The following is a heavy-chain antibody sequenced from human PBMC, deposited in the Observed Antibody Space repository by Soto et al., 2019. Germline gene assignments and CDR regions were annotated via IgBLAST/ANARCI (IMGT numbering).Heavy chain of an antibody. D-gene: IGHD1-1*01. CDR1: GGSGSSGGCC. CDR2: IYYSGST. CDR3: ARMCGEPQLYFFDY. Sequence: SVTCTVAGGSGSSGGCCRSWIRQPPGKGLEWIGYIYYSGSTNYNPSLKSRVTISVDTSKNQFSLKLSSVTAADTAVYYCARMCGEPQLYFFDYLGQGTLVTVSS. J-gene: IGHJ4*02. V-gene: IGHV4-61*08.